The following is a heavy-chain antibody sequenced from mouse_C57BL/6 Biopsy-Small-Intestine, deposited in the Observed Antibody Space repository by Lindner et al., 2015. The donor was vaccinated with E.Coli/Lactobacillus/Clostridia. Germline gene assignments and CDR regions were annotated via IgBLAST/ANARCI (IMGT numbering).Heavy chain of an antibody. J-gene: IGHJ3*01. CDR3: ARGSINAFYYDY. V-gene: IGHV1-53*01. D-gene: IGHD1-1*02. Sequence: SVKVSCKVSGDAFSSYGISWVRQAPGQGFEWMGRIIPILGTTDYAQKFQGRVTITADESTTTTYMELSSLVSGDTAVYYCARGSINAFYYDYWGQGTLVTVS. CDR2: IIPILGTT. CDR1: GDAFSSYG.